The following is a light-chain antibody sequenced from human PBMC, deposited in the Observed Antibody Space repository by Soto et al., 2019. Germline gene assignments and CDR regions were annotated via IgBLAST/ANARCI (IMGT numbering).Light chain of an antibody. CDR2: GIS. CDR1: ESVSSSS. J-gene: IGKJ1*01. Sequence: EIVLTQSPGTLSLSPGERATLSCRASESVSSSSLAWYQQKPGQAPRLLIYGISTRATVIPDRFSGSGSGTDFSLTISRLEPEDFAVYYCQQYGGSPRTFGQGTKVEIK. V-gene: IGKV3-20*01. CDR3: QQYGGSPRT.